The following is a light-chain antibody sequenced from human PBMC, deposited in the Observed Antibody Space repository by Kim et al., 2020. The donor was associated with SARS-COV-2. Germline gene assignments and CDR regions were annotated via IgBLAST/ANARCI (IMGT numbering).Light chain of an antibody. CDR1: QSISSY. Sequence: DIQMTQSPSSLSASVGDRVTITCRASQSISSYLNWYQHKPGKAPKLLIYAASTLQSGVPSRFSGGGSGTDFTLTISSLQPEDFATYYCQQSYGTPGTFGQGTKLEI. J-gene: IGKJ2*01. CDR2: AAS. CDR3: QQSYGTPGT. V-gene: IGKV1-39*01.